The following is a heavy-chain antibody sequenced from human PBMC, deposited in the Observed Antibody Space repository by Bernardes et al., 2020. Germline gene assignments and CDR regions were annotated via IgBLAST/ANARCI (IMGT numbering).Heavy chain of an antibody. CDR2: IKQDGSEK. J-gene: IGHJ5*02. V-gene: IGHV3-7*01. CDR1: GFTFSSYW. CDR3: ARDRSIFGVGGQNNWFDP. D-gene: IGHD3-3*01. Sequence: GGSLRLSCAASGFTFSSYWMSWVRQAPGKGLEWVANIKQDGSEKYYVDSVKGRFTISRDNAKNSLYLQMNSLRAEDTAVYYCARDRSIFGVGGQNNWFDPWGQGTLVTVSS.